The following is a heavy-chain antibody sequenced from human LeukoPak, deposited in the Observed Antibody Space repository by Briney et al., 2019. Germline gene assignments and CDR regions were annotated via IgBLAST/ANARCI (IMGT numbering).Heavy chain of an antibody. J-gene: IGHJ4*02. V-gene: IGHV4-38-2*01. CDR1: GDSISSGYY. Sequence: PSETLSLTCAVSGDSISSGYYWGWIRPPPGKGLEWIGSIYHSGSTYYNPSLKSRVTISVDTSKNQFSLKLSSVTAADTAVYYCASHITMIVVVISYWGQGTLATVSS. D-gene: IGHD3-22*01. CDR3: ASHITMIVVVISY. CDR2: IYHSGST.